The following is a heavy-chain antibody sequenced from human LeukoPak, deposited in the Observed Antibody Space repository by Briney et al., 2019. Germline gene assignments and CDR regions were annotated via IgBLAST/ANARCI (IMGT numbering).Heavy chain of an antibody. J-gene: IGHJ4*02. CDR2: IYYSGST. Sequence: SETLSLNCTVSGGSISSGGYYWRWFRQPPVYLLEWIGYIYYSGSTYYNPSLKSRVTISVDTSKNQFSLKLSSVTAADTAVYYCARDRLEYLDYWGQGTLVTVSS. CDR3: ARDRLEYLDY. CDR1: GGSISSGGYY. D-gene: IGHD1-1*01. V-gene: IGHV4-31*03.